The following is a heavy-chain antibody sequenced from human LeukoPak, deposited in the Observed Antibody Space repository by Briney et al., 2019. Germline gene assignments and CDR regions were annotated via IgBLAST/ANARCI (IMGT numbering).Heavy chain of an antibody. CDR1: GFTFSSYW. D-gene: IGHD4-17*01. V-gene: IGHV3-74*03. Sequence: GGSLRLSCAASGFTFSSYWMYWVRQAPGKGLVWVSRINIDGSSTMYADSVKGRFTMSRDNSKNTLTMFLQMNSLRVEDTAVYYCAKGGDYALDYWGQGTLVTVSS. CDR3: AKGGDYALDY. CDR2: INIDGSST. J-gene: IGHJ4*02.